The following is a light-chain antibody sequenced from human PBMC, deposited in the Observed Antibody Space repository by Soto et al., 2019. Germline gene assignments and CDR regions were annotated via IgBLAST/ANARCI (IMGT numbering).Light chain of an antibody. Sequence: QAVVTQEPSLTVSPGGTVTLTCASSTGAVTSGYYPNWFQQKPGQAPRALIYNTSNKHSWTPARFSGSLLGGKAALTLSGGQPEDEAEYYCLLYHGGAGVFGGGTKLTVL. CDR2: NTS. CDR3: LLYHGGAGV. J-gene: IGLJ2*01. CDR1: TGAVTSGYY. V-gene: IGLV7-43*01.